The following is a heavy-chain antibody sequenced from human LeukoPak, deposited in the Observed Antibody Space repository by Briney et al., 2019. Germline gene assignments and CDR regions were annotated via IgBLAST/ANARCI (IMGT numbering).Heavy chain of an antibody. D-gene: IGHD3-9*01. J-gene: IGHJ5*02. CDR2: IYYSGGT. CDR3: ARHYYFDYLFQWFDP. CDR1: GGSISSSSSY. Sequence: SETLSLTCTVSGGSISSSSSYWGWIRQPPGMGLEYIGSIYYSGGTYYNPSLKSRVSISVDTSKNQFSLKLSSVTAADTAVYYCARHYYFDYLFQWFDPWGQGTLVTVSS. V-gene: IGHV4-39*01.